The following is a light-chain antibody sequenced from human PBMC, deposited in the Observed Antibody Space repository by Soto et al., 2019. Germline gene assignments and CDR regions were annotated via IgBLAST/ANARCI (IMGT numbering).Light chain of an antibody. CDR3: QHFGSSPPMYT. CDR2: GAS. V-gene: IGKV3-20*01. CDR1: QSFSSSY. Sequence: EIVLTQSPGTLSLSPGERATLSCRASQSFSSSYLAWYQQRPGQAPRLLIYGASSRATGIPDRLSGSGSGTDFTLTITRLEPEEFAVYYWQHFGSSPPMYTFGQRTKLEIK. J-gene: IGKJ2*01.